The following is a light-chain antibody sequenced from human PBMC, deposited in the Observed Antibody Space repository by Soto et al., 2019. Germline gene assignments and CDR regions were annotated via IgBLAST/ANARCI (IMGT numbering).Light chain of an antibody. CDR1: QSVSSSY. CDR2: GAS. J-gene: IGKJ4*01. CDR3: QHYGGSTLT. V-gene: IGKV3-20*01. Sequence: EIVLTQSPGTLSLSPGERATLSCRASQSVSSSYLAWYQQKPGQAPRLLIYGASSRATGIPDRFSGSGSGTDFTLTISRLEPEDFAVYYCQHYGGSTLTFGGGTKVEIK.